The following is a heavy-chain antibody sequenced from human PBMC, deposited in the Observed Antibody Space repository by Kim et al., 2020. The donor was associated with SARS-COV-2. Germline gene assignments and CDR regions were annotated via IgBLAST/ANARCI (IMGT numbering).Heavy chain of an antibody. CDR1: GFTFTGHA. Sequence: GESLRLSCTTSGFTFTGHAMSWVRQAPGKGLEWVSSIDGSDGTTYYVDSVKGRFSISRDDSKNTRYLQMSALRADDTAAYYCLKGGWGWIWDYWGQGTLVTVSS. CDR2: IDGSDGTT. V-gene: IGHV3-23*01. J-gene: IGHJ4*02. D-gene: IGHD2-21*01. CDR3: LKGGWGWIWDY.